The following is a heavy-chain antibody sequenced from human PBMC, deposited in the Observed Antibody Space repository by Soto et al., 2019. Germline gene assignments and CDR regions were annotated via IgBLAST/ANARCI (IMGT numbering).Heavy chain of an antibody. CDR3: ARLRGYSYGYNYYYGMDV. Sequence: PSETLSLTCTVYGGSFSGYYWSWIRQPPGKGLEWIGYIYYSGSTNYNPSLKSRVTISVDTSKNQFSLKLSSVTAADTAVYYCARLRGYSYGYNYYYGMDVWGQGTTVTVSS. CDR2: IYYSGST. D-gene: IGHD5-18*01. V-gene: IGHV4-59*08. J-gene: IGHJ6*02. CDR1: GGSFSGYY.